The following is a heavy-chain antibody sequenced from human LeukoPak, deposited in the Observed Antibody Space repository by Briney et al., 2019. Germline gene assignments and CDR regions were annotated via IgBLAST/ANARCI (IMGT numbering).Heavy chain of an antibody. D-gene: IGHD3-10*01. CDR2: IYYSGST. V-gene: IGHV4-59*01. CDR3: ARDGVYYGSGANWFDP. J-gene: IGHJ5*02. CDR1: GGSISSYY. Sequence: SETLSLTCTVSGGSISSYYWSWIRQPPGKGLEWIGYIYYSGSTNYNPSLKSRVTISVDTSKNQFSLKLSSVTAADTAVYYCARDGVYYGSGANWFDPWGQGTLVTVSS.